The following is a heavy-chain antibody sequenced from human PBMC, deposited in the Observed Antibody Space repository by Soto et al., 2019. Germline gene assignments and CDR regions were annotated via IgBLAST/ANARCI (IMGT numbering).Heavy chain of an antibody. CDR3: VRDRIRGRRQNLNLFDS. CDR2: ISYDGSEN. Sequence: QEQLVESGGGVVQPGRSLRLSCVASGFTFNTYAMHWVRQAPGKGLAWVAVISYDGSENHYADSVEGRFFISRDNSNNSLDIQMNSLRCDDTAFYHCVRDRIRGRRQNLNLFDSCGQCTLVTVSS. D-gene: IGHD3-3*02. V-gene: IGHV3-30-3*01. J-gene: IGHJ4*02. CDR1: GFTFNTYA.